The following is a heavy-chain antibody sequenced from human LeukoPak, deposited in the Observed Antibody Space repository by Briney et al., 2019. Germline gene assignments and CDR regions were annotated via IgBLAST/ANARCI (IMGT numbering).Heavy chain of an antibody. J-gene: IGHJ4*02. CDR3: ARHRATVTKTLDY. Sequence: SETLSLTCTASGGSISSYYWSWIRQPPGKGPEWIGYIYYSGSTNYNPSLKSRVTISVDTSKNQFSLKLSSVTAADTAVYYCARHRATVTKTLDYWGQGTLVTV. D-gene: IGHD4-17*01. CDR2: IYYSGST. CDR1: GGSISSYY. V-gene: IGHV4-59*08.